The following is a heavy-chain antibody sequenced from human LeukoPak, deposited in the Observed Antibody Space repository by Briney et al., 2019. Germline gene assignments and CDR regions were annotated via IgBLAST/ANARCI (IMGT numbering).Heavy chain of an antibody. CDR3: ARDSYGFDY. CDR2: ISYDGSNT. D-gene: IGHD5-18*01. Sequence: GGSLRLSCAASGFTFSNYAMHWVRQAPGRGLEWVAVISYDGSNTYYADSVQGRFTISRDDSKNMLYLQMNSLRAEDTAVYYCARDSYGFDYWGQGTLVTVSS. J-gene: IGHJ4*02. CDR1: GFTFSNYA. V-gene: IGHV3-30*04.